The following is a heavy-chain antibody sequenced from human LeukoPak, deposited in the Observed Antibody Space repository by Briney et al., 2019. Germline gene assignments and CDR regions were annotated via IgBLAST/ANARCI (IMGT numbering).Heavy chain of an antibody. J-gene: IGHJ4*02. Sequence: GGSLRLSCVVSGFTFSSYGMNWVRQAPGKGPEWVSGISGSGGTTYYADSVKGRFTISRDNSKNTLYLQMNSLRAEDTAVYYCAKAVVVVAATSGFDYWGQGTLVTVSS. CDR1: GFTFSSYG. CDR3: AKAVVVVAATSGFDY. V-gene: IGHV3-23*01. CDR2: ISGSGGTT. D-gene: IGHD2-15*01.